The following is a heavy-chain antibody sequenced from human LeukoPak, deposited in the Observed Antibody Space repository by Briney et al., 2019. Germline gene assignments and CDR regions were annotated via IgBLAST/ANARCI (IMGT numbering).Heavy chain of an antibody. D-gene: IGHD3-16*01. V-gene: IGHV3-72*01. Sequence: GGSLRLSCAASGFTFSDYILDWVRQAPGGGLEWVGRIRRGANSYTTEYAASVKGRFTISRDDSKNSLYLHMNSLKTEDTAVYHCSRDGGEGGNSAFDIWGQGTLVTVSS. CDR3: SRDGGEGGNSAFDI. CDR1: GFTFSDYI. CDR2: IRRGANSYTT. J-gene: IGHJ3*02.